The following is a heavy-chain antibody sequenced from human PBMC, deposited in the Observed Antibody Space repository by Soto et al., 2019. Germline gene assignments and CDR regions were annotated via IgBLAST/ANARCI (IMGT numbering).Heavy chain of an antibody. V-gene: IGHV3-9*01. CDR1: GFTFDEYA. CDR2: ISWNSGTI. J-gene: IGHJ4*02. CDR3: ARTHVGELSRGYFDC. D-gene: IGHD3-10*01. Sequence: GGSLRLSCAASGFTFDEYAMHWVRQAPGRGLEWVSGISWNSGTIDYADTVKGRFTISRDNAKKSLYLQMNSLRPEDTALYYCARTHVGELSRGYFDCWGQGTLVTVS.